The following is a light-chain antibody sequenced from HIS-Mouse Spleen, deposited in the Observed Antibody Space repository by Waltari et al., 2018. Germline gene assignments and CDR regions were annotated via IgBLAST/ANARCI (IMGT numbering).Light chain of an antibody. V-gene: IGLV1-51*01. CDR2: DNN. Sequence: QSVLTQPPSVSAAPGQKVTISCSGSSPNIGNNYVSWYQQLPGTAPKLLIYDNNKRTSGIPDRFSGSKSGTSATLGITGLQTGDEADYYCGTWDSSLSAWVFGGGTKLTVL. CDR3: GTWDSSLSAWV. J-gene: IGLJ3*02. CDR1: SPNIGNNY.